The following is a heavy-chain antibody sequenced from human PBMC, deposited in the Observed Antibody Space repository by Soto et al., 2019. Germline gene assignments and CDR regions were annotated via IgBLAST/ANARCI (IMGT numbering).Heavy chain of an antibody. CDR3: SNVEYYDFPNWFDP. CDR1: GFTFRSYA. D-gene: IGHD3-3*01. Sequence: PGGSLRLSCAASGFTFRSYAMSWVRQAPGKGLEWVSTITGSGDSTLYADSVKGRFTISRDNSKNTVYLQMNSLRAEDTAVYYCSNVEYYDFPNWFDPWGQGTLVTVSS. CDR2: ITGSGDST. J-gene: IGHJ5*02. V-gene: IGHV3-23*01.